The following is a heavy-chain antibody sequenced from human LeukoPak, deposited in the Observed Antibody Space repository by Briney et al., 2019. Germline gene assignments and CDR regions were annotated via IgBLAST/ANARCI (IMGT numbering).Heavy chain of an antibody. CDR2: INPNSGGT. CDR1: AYGFSTYD. D-gene: IGHD3-22*01. CDR3: ARDRYDSSGYYYVDY. V-gene: IGHV1-2*02. Sequence: ASVKVSCKASAYGFSTYDINWVRQATGQGLEWMGWINPNSGGTNYAQKFQGRVTMTRDTSISTAYMELSRLRSDDTAVYYCARDRYDSSGYYYVDYWGQGTLVTVSS. J-gene: IGHJ4*02.